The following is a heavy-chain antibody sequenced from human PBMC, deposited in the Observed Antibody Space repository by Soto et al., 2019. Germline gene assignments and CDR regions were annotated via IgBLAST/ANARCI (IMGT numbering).Heavy chain of an antibody. J-gene: IGHJ3*02. Sequence: EVQLVQSGAEVKKPGESLRISCKGSGYSFTSYWISWVRQMPGKGLEWMGRIDPSDSYTNYSPSFQGHVTISADKSISTAYLQWSSLKASDNAMYYCARNGRAYDILTGYTKRGHAFDIWGQGTMVTVSS. V-gene: IGHV5-10-1*01. CDR2: IDPSDSYT. CDR1: GYSFTSYW. CDR3: ARNGRAYDILTGYTKRGHAFDI. D-gene: IGHD3-9*01.